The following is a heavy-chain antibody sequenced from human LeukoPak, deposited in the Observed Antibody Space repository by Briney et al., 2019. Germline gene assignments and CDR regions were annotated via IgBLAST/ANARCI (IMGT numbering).Heavy chain of an antibody. CDR3: ARDNADHVSGGHWFDP. CDR2: VYHSGGT. V-gene: IGHV4-59*01. CDR1: GGSISGYY. J-gene: IGHJ5*02. D-gene: IGHD3-10*01. Sequence: PSETLSLTCTVSGGSISGYYWTWIRQPPGKGLEWIGYVYHSGGTSYNPSLKSRVTIAVDTSKNQFSLKLTSVTAADTAVYYCARDNADHVSGGHWFDPWGQGTLVTDSS.